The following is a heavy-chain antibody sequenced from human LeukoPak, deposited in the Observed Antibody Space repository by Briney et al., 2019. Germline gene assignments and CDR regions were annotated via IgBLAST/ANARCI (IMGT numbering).Heavy chain of an antibody. J-gene: IGHJ4*02. CDR2: ISSSSSYI. CDR1: GFTFSSYS. Sequence: PGGSLRLSCAASGFTFSSYSMNWVRQAPGKGLEWVSSISSSSSYIYYADSVKGRFTISRDNAKSSLYLQMNSLRAEDTAVYYCARHYYGSGSYFDYWGQGTLVTVSS. D-gene: IGHD3-10*01. V-gene: IGHV3-21*01. CDR3: ARHYYGSGSYFDY.